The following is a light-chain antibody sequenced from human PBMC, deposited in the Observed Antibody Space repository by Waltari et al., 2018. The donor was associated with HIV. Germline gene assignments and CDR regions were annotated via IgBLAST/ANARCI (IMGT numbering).Light chain of an antibody. J-gene: IGLJ1*01. Sequence: QSVLTHPPSVSGAPGPRVTISCSNVWALYAVNWHQQLPAAAPKLLIYGDDNRPSGVPDRFSGSKSGTSASLAITGLQPEDEADYYCQSYDSSRGGAYVFGTGTKVTV. CDR1: NVWALYA. V-gene: IGLV1-40*02. CDR2: GDD. CDR3: QSYDSSRGGAYV.